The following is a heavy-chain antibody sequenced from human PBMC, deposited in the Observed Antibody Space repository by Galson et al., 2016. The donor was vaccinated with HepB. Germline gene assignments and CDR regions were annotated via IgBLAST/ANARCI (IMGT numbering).Heavy chain of an antibody. CDR3: ACPQPPSNWFDS. CDR1: GFTFSRYS. CDR2: ISGGGKYI. Sequence: SLRLSCAASGFTFSRYSMNWVRQAPGKGLEWVSYISGGGKYIYYADSLKGRITITRDNAQSSAYLQMNSLRAEDTAVSYCACPQPPSNWFDSWGQGTLVTVSS. J-gene: IGHJ5*01. V-gene: IGHV3-21*01.